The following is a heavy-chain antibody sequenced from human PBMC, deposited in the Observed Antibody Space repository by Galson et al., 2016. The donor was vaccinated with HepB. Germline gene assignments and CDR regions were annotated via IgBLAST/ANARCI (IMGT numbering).Heavy chain of an antibody. CDR1: GFTLNTYA. CDR3: AILGYRSTWFDY. CDR2: VSGTGNNA. V-gene: IGHV3-23*01. D-gene: IGHD6-13*01. J-gene: IGHJ5*01. Sequence: SLRLSCAASGFTLNTYAMSWVRQTPGKGLEWVATVSGTGNNAWYADSVKGRFTISRDNSKNTLSLQMRSLRADDTAVYFWAILGYRSTWFDYWGQGALVTVSS.